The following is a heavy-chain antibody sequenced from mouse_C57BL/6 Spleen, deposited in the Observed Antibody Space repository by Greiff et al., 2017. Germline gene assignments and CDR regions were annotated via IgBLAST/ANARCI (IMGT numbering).Heavy chain of an antibody. CDR3: DKQVDGRISYAMDY. V-gene: IGHV2-5*01. CDR1: GFSLTSYG. D-gene: IGHD1-1*01. J-gene: IGHJ4*01. Sequence: VQLQQSGPGLVQPSQSLSITCTVSGFSLTSYGVHWVRQSPGKGLEWLGVIWRGGSTDYNAAFMSRLSITKDNSKSQVFFKMNSLQADDTAIYYCDKQVDGRISYAMDYWGQGTSVTVSA. CDR2: IWRGGST.